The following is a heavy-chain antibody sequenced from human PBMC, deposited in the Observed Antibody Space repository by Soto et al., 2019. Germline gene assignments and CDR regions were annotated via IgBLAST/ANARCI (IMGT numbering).Heavy chain of an antibody. CDR3: AREWQARHSSYLDS. J-gene: IGHJ4*02. D-gene: IGHD6-6*01. CDR1: GFTFDDYA. V-gene: IGHV3-9*01. CDR2: ISWNSNRI. Sequence: GGSLRLSCVASGFTFDDYAMHWVRQAPGKGLEWVSGISWNSNRIDYAASVKGRFTTSRDNARNSLYLQMNSLRADDTAVYFCAREWQARHSSYLDSWGQGTLVTVSS.